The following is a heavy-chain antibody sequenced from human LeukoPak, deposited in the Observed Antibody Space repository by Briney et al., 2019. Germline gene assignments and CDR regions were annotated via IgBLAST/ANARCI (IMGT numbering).Heavy chain of an antibody. J-gene: IGHJ4*02. CDR3: AKSGNYYDSSGLDY. Sequence: PGGSLRLSCAASGFTFDDYAMHWVRQAPGKGLEWVSGISWNSGSIGYADSVKGRFTISRDNAKNSLYLQMNSLRAEDTALYYCAKSGNYYDSSGLDYWGQGTLVTVSS. V-gene: IGHV3-9*01. D-gene: IGHD3-22*01. CDR2: ISWNSGSI. CDR1: GFTFDDYA.